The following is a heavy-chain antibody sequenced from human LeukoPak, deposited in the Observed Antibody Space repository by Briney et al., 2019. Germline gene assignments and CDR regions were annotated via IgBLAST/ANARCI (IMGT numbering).Heavy chain of an antibody. CDR2: IYHSGST. J-gene: IGHJ4*02. Sequence: SETLSLTCAVSGGSISSSNRWSWVRQPPGKGLEWIGEIYHSGSTYYNPSLKSRVTISVDRSKNQFSLKLSSVTAADTAVYYCARVRPGDYFDYWGQGTLVTVSS. CDR3: ARVRPGDYFDY. D-gene: IGHD7-27*01. CDR1: GGSISSSNR. V-gene: IGHV4-4*02.